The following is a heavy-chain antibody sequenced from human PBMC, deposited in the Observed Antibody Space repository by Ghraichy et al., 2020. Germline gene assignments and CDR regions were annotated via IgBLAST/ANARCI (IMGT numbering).Heavy chain of an antibody. CDR2: IYWDDDN. CDR3: AHTLTDNRKWGDAFDV. Sequence: SGPTLVKPTQTLTLTCSFSGFSLTTRGVSVGWIRQPPGKALEWLALIYWDDDNRYTPSLKNRLTITKDTSKNQVVLTMTNMDPVDTATYFCAHTLTDNRKWGDAFDVWGQGTVVTVSS. CDR1: GFSLTTRGVS. V-gene: IGHV2-5*02. J-gene: IGHJ3*01. D-gene: IGHD1-1*01.